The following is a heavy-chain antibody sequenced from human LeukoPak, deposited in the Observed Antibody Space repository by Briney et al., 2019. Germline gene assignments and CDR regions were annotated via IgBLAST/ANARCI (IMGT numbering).Heavy chain of an antibody. V-gene: IGHV3-74*01. D-gene: IGHD6-6*01. Sequence: PGGSLRLSCAASGFTFSSYWIHRVRQAPGKGLVWVSRINSDGSGTTYADSVKGRFTISRDNAKNTLYLQMNSLRAEDTAMYYCARGYSSSSGHGMDVWGQGTTVTVSS. J-gene: IGHJ6*02. CDR1: GFTFSSYW. CDR3: ARGYSSSSGHGMDV. CDR2: INSDGSGT.